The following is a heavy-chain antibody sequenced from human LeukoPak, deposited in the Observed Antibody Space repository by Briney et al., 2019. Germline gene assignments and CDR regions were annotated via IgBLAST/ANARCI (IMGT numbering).Heavy chain of an antibody. CDR2: ISSSGNYI. V-gene: IGHV3-21*01. CDR1: GFTFSSYS. Sequence: PGGSLRLSCAASGFTFSSYSMNWVRQAPGKGLEWVSSISSSGNYIYYADSVRGRFAIARDNAKNSLFLQMNSLRAEDTAVYYCARVKEASAFDIWGQGTMVTVSS. D-gene: IGHD5-12*01. CDR3: ARVKEASAFDI. J-gene: IGHJ3*02.